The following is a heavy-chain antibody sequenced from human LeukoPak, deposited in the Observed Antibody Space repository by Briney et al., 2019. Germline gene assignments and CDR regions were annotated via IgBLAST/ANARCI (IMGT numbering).Heavy chain of an antibody. CDR1: GFTFTSYT. Sequence: GGSLRLSCAASGFTFTSYTMNWVRQAPGKGLEWVSSISSGSSFLTYADSVKGRFTISRDNAMSSLYLQMNSLRAEDTAVYFCARPPVLGPIDFWGQGTLVTVSS. D-gene: IGHD3-16*01. CDR3: ARPPVLGPIDF. J-gene: IGHJ4*02. CDR2: ISSGSSFL. V-gene: IGHV3-21*01.